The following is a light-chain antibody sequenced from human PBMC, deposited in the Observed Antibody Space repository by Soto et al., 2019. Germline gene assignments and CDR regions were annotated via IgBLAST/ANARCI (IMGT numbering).Light chain of an antibody. CDR3: QQYGSSPWT. CDR2: GAS. CDR1: QSVSSSH. Sequence: EIVLTQSPGTLSLSPGERGTLSCRASQSVSSSHLAWYQQKPGQAPRLLIYGASSRATDIPDRFSGSGSGTDYSLTISTLEPEDFAVYYCQQYGSSPWTYGQGTKVEVK. V-gene: IGKV3-20*01. J-gene: IGKJ1*01.